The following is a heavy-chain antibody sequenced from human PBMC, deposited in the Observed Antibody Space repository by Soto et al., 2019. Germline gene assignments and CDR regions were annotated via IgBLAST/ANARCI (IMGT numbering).Heavy chain of an antibody. J-gene: IGHJ4*02. V-gene: IGHV1-3*01. CDR2: VNAGNGNT. CDR1: GYTFTTYT. Sequence: QVHLVQSGAEVRKPGDSVKVTCVASGYTFTTYTIHWVRQAPGQRLEWMGWVNAGNGNTKYSQKFQGRVTITRDTSSRTVYMELSTLRSEDTAMDYCARDRIIAFGGVSGTLGYWGQGTLVTVSS. CDR3: ARDRIIAFGGVSGTLGY. D-gene: IGHD3-16*01.